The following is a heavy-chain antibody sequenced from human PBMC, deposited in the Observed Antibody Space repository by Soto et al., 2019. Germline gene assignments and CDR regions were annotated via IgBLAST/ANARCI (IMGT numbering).Heavy chain of an antibody. J-gene: IGHJ6*02. V-gene: IGHV3-21*01. Sequence: EVQLVESGGGLVKPGGSLRVSCAASGFTFSSYSMNWVRQAPGKGLEWVSSISSSSSYIYYADSVKGRFTISRDNGKNSLFLQMNSLRAEDTAVYYCARDQAVGGGYYYYYGMDVWGQGTTVTVSS. CDR2: ISSSSSYI. CDR3: ARDQAVGGGYYYYYGMDV. D-gene: IGHD3-16*01. CDR1: GFTFSSYS.